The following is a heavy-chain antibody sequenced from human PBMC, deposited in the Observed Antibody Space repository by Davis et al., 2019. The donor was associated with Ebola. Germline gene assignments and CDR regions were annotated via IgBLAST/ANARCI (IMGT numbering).Heavy chain of an antibody. J-gene: IGHJ6*02. CDR1: GFTFSSYW. D-gene: IGHD3-22*01. Sequence: GGSLRLSCAASGFTFSSYWMSWVRQAPGKGLEWAANIKQDGSEKYYVDSVKGRFTISRDNAKNSLYLQMNSLRDEDTAVYYCARDLVTDTMIVVVSGMDVWGQGTTVTVSS. V-gene: IGHV3-7*01. CDR3: ARDLVTDTMIVVVSGMDV. CDR2: IKQDGSEK.